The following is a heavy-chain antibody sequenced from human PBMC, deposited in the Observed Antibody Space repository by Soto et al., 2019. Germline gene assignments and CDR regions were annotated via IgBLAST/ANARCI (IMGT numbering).Heavy chain of an antibody. CDR3: AIGFGDYGNWFDP. Sequence: PSETLSLTCTVSGGSVSSGSYYWSWIRQPPGKGLEWIGYIYYSGSTNYNPSLKSRVTISVDTSKNQFSLKLSSVTAADTAVYYCAIGFGDYGNWFDPWGQGTLVTVSS. CDR1: GGSVSSGSYY. V-gene: IGHV4-61*01. J-gene: IGHJ5*02. D-gene: IGHD3-10*01. CDR2: IYYSGST.